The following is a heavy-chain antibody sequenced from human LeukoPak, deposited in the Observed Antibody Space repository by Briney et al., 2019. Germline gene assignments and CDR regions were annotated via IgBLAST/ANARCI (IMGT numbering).Heavy chain of an antibody. CDR2: INPSGGGT. CDR1: GYTFTSYY. V-gene: IGHV1-46*01. D-gene: IGHD6-6*01. J-gene: IGHJ4*02. Sequence: GASVTVSCKASGYTFTSYYMHWVRQAPGQGLEWMGIINPSGGGTSYAQKFQGRVTMTRDMSTSTVYMEQSSLRSEDTAVYYCARVGTGLSSSGLNYWGQGTVVSVSS. CDR3: ARVGTGLSSSGLNY.